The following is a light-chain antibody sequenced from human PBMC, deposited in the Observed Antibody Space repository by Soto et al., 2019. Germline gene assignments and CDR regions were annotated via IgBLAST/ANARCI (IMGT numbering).Light chain of an antibody. J-gene: IGKJ2*01. V-gene: IGKV3-15*01. Sequence: EIVVTQSPGTLSVSPGAGATLSCRARQSVSNNLAWYQQRPGQAPRLLIHGASTRATGIPARFSGSGYGREFTLTISSLQSEDVAMYYCQQYNDWPYTFGQGTKLEIK. CDR1: QSVSNN. CDR2: GAS. CDR3: QQYNDWPYT.